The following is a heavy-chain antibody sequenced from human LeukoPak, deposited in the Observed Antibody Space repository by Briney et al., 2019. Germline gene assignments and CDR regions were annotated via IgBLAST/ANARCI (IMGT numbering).Heavy chain of an antibody. CDR3: AKDHGIIAARSRYYFDY. CDR1: GFTFSSYG. V-gene: IGHV3-30*02. J-gene: IGHJ4*02. D-gene: IGHD6-6*01. CDR2: IRYDGSNK. Sequence: GGSLRLSCAASGFTFSSYGMHWVRQAPGKGLEWVAFIRYDGSNKYYADSVKGRFTISRDNSKNTLYLQMNSLRAEDTAVYYCAKDHGIIAARSRYYFDYWGQGTLVTVSS.